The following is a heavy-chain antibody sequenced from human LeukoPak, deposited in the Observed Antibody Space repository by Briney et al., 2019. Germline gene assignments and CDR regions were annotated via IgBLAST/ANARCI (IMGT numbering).Heavy chain of an antibody. CDR1: GFTFSSYN. V-gene: IGHV3-21*01. CDR2: ISSSSSYI. D-gene: IGHD2-2*01. Sequence: PGGSLRLSCAASGFTFSSYNMNWVRQAPGKGLEWVSSISSSSSYIYYADSVKGRFTISRDNAKNSLYLQMNSLRAEDTAVYYCARAPLGYCSSTSCSGWGQGTLVTVSS. CDR3: ARAPLGYCSSTSCSG. J-gene: IGHJ4*02.